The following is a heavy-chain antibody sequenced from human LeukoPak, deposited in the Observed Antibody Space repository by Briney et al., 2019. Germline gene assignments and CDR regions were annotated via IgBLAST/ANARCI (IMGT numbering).Heavy chain of an antibody. V-gene: IGHV3-30-3*01. CDR2: ISYDGSNK. CDR1: GFTFSSYA. CDR3: ARAHPGYSSGWYFDY. J-gene: IGHJ4*02. Sequence: PGRSLRLSCAASGFTFSSYAMHWVCQAPGKGLEWVAVISYDGSNKYYADSVKGRFTISRDNSKNTLYLQMNSLRAEDTAVYYCARAHPGYSSGWYFDYWGQGTLVTVSS. D-gene: IGHD6-19*01.